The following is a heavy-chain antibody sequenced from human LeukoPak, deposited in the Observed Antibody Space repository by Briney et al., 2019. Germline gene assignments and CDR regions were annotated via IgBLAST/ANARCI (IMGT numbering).Heavy chain of an antibody. J-gene: IGHJ3*02. V-gene: IGHV3-9*01. Sequence: PGGSLRLSCAASGFTFDDYAMHWVRQAPGKGLEWVSGISWNSGSIGYADSVKGRFTISRDNAKNSLYLQMNSLRAEDTALYYCAKEIFTMVRGDKAFDIWGQGTMVTVSS. CDR3: AKEIFTMVRGDKAFDI. CDR2: ISWNSGSI. D-gene: IGHD3-10*01. CDR1: GFTFDDYA.